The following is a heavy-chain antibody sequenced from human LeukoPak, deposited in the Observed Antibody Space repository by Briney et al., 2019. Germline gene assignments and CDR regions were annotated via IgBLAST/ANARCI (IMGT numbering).Heavy chain of an antibody. CDR2: IYTSGST. Sequence: PSETLSLTCTVSGGSISSGSYYWSWIRQPAGKGLEWIGRIYTSGSTNYNPSLKSRVTTSVDTSKNQFSLKLSSVTAADTAVYYCARTPSSGWSYYFDYWGQGTLVTVSS. D-gene: IGHD6-19*01. CDR1: GGSISSGSYY. J-gene: IGHJ4*02. V-gene: IGHV4-61*02. CDR3: ARTPSSGWSYYFDY.